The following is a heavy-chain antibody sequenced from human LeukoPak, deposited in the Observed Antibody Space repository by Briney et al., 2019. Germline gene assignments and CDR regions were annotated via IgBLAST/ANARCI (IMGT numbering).Heavy chain of an antibody. CDR3: ARAHWGGFDP. V-gene: IGHV4-34*01. J-gene: IGHJ5*02. CDR1: GGSFSGYY. CDR2: INHSGST. D-gene: IGHD7-27*01. Sequence: SETLSLTCAVYGGSFSGYYCSWIRHPPGKGLEWIGAINHSGSTNYNPYLKSRVTISVDTSKNQFSLKLSSVTAADTAVYYCARAHWGGFDPWGQGTLVTVSS.